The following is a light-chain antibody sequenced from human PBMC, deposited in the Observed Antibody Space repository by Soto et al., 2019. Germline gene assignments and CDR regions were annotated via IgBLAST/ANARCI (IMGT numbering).Light chain of an antibody. CDR3: QERNNWPHMYS. V-gene: IGKV3-11*02. CDR2: DAS. Sequence: EIVLTQSPATLSLSPGERATLSCRASQSVNSLLAWYQHKPGQTPKLLIYDASNRAAGIPVRFRGSGSGRDFTLTITSLEPEDFAVYFCQERNNWPHMYSFGQGTKLEI. CDR1: QSVNSL. J-gene: IGKJ2*03.